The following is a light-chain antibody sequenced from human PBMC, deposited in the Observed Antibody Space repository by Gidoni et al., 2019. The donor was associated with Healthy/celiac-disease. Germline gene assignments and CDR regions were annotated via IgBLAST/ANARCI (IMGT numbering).Light chain of an antibody. CDR1: QSISSY. CDR3: QQSNSTWT. J-gene: IGKJ1*01. CDR2: AAS. Sequence: IQMTQSPSSLSEPVGDRVTIPCRASQSISSYLYWYQQKPGKAPKLLIYAASSWQSVVPSSCSGSGSGTDFTLTSSSLQPEDFATYYCQQSNSTWTFGQGTKVEIK. V-gene: IGKV1-39*01.